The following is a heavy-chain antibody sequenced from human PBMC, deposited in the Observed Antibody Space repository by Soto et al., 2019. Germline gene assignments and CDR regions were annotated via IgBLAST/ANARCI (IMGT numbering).Heavy chain of an antibody. D-gene: IGHD1-1*01. V-gene: IGHV4-59*01. CDR2: IHYSGSA. CDR1: GDSISSYF. CDR3: ARMNQLAPKRNAFDI. J-gene: IGHJ3*02. Sequence: SETLSLTCTVSGDSISSYFWTWIRQPPGKGLEWIGYIHYSGSANYNPSLKSRVAMSVDTSKNQFSLNLSSVTAADTAVYFCARMNQLAPKRNAFDIWGQGTMVTVSS.